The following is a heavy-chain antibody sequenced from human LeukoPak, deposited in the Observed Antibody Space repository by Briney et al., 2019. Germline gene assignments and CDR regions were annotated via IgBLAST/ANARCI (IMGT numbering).Heavy chain of an antibody. CDR3: ARSPPYYYDSSGYYPSHYFDY. D-gene: IGHD3-22*01. V-gene: IGHV4-34*01. J-gene: IGHJ4*02. Sequence: SETLSLTCAVYGGSFSGYYWSWIRQPPGNGLEWIGEINHSGSTNYNPSLKSRVTISVDTSKNQFSLKLSSVTAADTAVYYCARSPPYYYDSSGYYPSHYFDYWGQGTLVTVSS. CDR2: INHSGST. CDR1: GGSFSGYY.